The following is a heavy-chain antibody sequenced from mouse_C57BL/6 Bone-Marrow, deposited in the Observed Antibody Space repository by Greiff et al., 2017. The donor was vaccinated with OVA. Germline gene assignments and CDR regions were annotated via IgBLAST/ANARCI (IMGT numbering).Heavy chain of an antibody. CDR3: TTSYHRGY. CDR1: GFNIKDDY. V-gene: IGHV14-4*01. D-gene: IGHD1-1*01. CDR2: IDPENGDT. J-gene: IGHJ2*01. Sequence: VQLQQSGAELVRPGASVKLSCTASGFNIKDDYMHWVKQRPEQGLEWIGWIDPENGDTEYASKFQGKATITADTSSNTAYLQLSSLTSEDPAVYYCTTSYHRGYWGQGTTLTVSS.